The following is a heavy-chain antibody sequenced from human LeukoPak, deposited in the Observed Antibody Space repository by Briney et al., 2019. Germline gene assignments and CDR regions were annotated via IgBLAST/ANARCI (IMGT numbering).Heavy chain of an antibody. V-gene: IGHV3-48*03. D-gene: IGHD3-10*01. J-gene: IGHJ4*02. CDR1: GFTFSSYE. Sequence: GGSLRLSCAASGFTFSSYEMNWVRQAPGKGLEWVSYISSSGSTIYYADSVKGRFTISRDNAKNSLYLQMNSLRAEDTAVYYCARDSKGSGSYYLDYWGQGTLVTVSS. CDR3: ARDSKGSGSYYLDY. CDR2: ISSSGSTI.